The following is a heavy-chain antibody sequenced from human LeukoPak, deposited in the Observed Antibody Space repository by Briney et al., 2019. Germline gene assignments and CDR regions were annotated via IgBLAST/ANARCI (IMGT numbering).Heavy chain of an antibody. D-gene: IGHD3-22*01. CDR1: AGSIISNY. V-gene: IGHV4-4*07. J-gene: IGHJ6*03. CDR2: IYGSGIT. CDR3: ARLKFYDSTGYSPGYYMDV. Sequence: SETLSLTCTVSAGSIISNYWSWIRQSAGTGLEWIGRIYGSGITDYNPSLKSRVTMSLVTSRKQFSLRLTYVTAADTAVYYCARLKFYDSTGYSPGYYMDVWGKGTTVSVFS.